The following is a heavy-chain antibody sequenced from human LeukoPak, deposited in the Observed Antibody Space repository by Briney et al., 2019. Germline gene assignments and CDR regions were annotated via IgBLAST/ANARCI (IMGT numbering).Heavy chain of an antibody. J-gene: IGHJ5*02. CDR1: GGSFSDYY. D-gene: IGHD2-15*01. CDR2: INHSGST. Sequence: SETLSLTCAVYGGSFSDYYWSWIRQPPGKGLEWIGEINHSGSTNYNPSLKSRVTISVDTSKNQFSLKLSSVTAADTAVYYCARVVVPGWLDPWGQGNLVTVSS. V-gene: IGHV4-34*01. CDR3: ARVVVPGWLDP.